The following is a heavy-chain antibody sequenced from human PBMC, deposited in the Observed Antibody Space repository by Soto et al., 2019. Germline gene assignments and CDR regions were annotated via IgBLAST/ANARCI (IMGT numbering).Heavy chain of an antibody. Sequence: QVQLQESGPGLVKPSQTLSLTCTVSGGYISSGGYYWSWIRQHPGKGLEWIGYIYYSGSTYYNPSLKSRVTISVDTSKHQFSLKLSSVTATDTAVYYCARRGAPYGGNSLLHAFDIWGQGTMVTLSS. D-gene: IGHD4-17*01. J-gene: IGHJ3*02. CDR3: ARRGAPYGGNSLLHAFDI. CDR1: GGYISSGGYY. CDR2: IYYSGST. V-gene: IGHV4-31*03.